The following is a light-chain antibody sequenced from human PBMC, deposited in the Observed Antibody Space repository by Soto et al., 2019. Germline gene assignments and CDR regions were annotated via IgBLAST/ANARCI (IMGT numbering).Light chain of an antibody. Sequence: EIVLAQSPGTLSLSPGERATLSCRASQSVSSSSLAWYQQKPGQAPRLLIYGASSRATGIPDRFSGSGSGTDFTLSISRLEPEVFAVYCCQQFGTSSLTFGGLTKVEI. V-gene: IGKV3-20*01. CDR2: GAS. CDR1: QSVSSSS. CDR3: QQFGTSSLT. J-gene: IGKJ4*01.